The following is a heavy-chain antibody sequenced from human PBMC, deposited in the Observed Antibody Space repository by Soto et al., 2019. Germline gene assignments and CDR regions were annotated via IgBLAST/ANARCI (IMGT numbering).Heavy chain of an antibody. CDR1: GFTFSSYA. Sequence: GGSLRLSCAASGFTFSSYAMSWVRQAPGKGLEWVSAISGSGGSTYYADSVKGRFTISRDNSKNTLYLQMNSLRAEDTAVYYCAKDLWGGISTIFGVVPDELNWFDPWGQGTLVTVSS. CDR2: ISGSGGST. V-gene: IGHV3-23*01. D-gene: IGHD3-3*01. CDR3: AKDLWGGISTIFGVVPDELNWFDP. J-gene: IGHJ5*02.